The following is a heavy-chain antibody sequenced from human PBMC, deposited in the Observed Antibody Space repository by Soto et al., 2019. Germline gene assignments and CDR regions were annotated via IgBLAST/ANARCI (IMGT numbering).Heavy chain of an antibody. CDR1: GFTFSNAW. Sequence: GGSLRLSCAASGFTFSNAWMSWVRQAPGKGLEWVGHIKSKTDGGTTDYAAPVKGRFTISRDDSKNTLYLQMNSLKTEDTAVYYCTTDPPENDYWGQGTLVTVSS. V-gene: IGHV3-15*01. J-gene: IGHJ4*02. CDR2: IKSKTDGGTT. CDR3: TTDPPENDY.